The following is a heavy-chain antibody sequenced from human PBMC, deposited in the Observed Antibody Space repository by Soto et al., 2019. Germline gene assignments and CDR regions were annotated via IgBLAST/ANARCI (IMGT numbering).Heavy chain of an antibody. J-gene: IGHJ4*02. D-gene: IGHD3-3*01. CDR2: IKEDGSST. Sequence: GGSLRLSCAASGFTFSNHWMNWARQVPGRGMEWVAKIKEDGSSTYFADSVRGRFTISRDNAKNALFLQMNSLRVEDTAIYYCAKDVEWSLDFWGRGALVTVSS. V-gene: IGHV3-7*01. CDR3: AKDVEWSLDF. CDR1: GFTFSNHW.